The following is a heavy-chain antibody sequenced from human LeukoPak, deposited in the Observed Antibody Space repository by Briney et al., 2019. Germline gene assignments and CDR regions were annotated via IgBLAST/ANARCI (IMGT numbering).Heavy chain of an antibody. CDR1: GGSISSYY. CDR2: IYYSGST. V-gene: IGHV4-59*01. Sequence: PSETLSLNCTVSGGSISSYYWSWIRQPPGKELEWIGYIYYSGSTNYNHSLKSRVTISVDTSKNQFSLKLSTVTAADTAVYYDAREQELGYCSGGSCYSSRSGAFDIWGQGAMVTVSS. CDR3: AREQELGYCSGGSCYSSRSGAFDI. D-gene: IGHD2-15*01. J-gene: IGHJ3*02.